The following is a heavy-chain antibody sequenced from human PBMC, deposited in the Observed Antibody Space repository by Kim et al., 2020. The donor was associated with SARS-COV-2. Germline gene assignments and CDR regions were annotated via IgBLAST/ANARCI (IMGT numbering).Heavy chain of an antibody. V-gene: IGHV4-39*01. J-gene: IGHJ5*02. CDR1: GGSISSSSYY. CDR3: ARHGHITMIVVVIIPGLFDP. CDR2: IYYSGST. D-gene: IGHD3-22*01. Sequence: SETLSLTCTVSGGSISSSSYYWGWIRQPPGKGLEWIGSIYYSGSTYYNPSLKSRVTISVDTSKNQFSLKLSSVTAADTAVYYCARHGHITMIVVVIIPGLFDPWGQGTLVTVSS.